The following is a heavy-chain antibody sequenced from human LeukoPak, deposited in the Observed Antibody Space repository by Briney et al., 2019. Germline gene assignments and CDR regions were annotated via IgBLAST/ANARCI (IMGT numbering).Heavy chain of an antibody. J-gene: IGHJ3*02. CDR3: AGGYGDYRYDAFDI. Sequence: GGSLTLSCAASGFTFSSYWMSWVRQAPGRGLEWVANIKQDGSEKYYVDSVKGRFTISRDNAKNSLYLQMNSLRAEDTAVYYCAGGYGDYRYDAFDIWGQGTMVTVSS. V-gene: IGHV3-7*04. CDR2: IKQDGSEK. D-gene: IGHD4-17*01. CDR1: GFTFSSYW.